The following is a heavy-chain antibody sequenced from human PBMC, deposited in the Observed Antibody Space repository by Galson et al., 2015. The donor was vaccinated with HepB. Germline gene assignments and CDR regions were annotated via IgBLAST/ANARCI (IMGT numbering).Heavy chain of an antibody. Sequence: SLRLSCAASGITLGDYAMNWVRQAPGKGLEWLGFIRSKLYGAATEYAASVKGRFTISRDDSKNIAYLHMNSLQTEDTAVYYCTKSYGSGSYPGGGYYGMDVWGQGTTVTVSS. J-gene: IGHJ6*02. CDR3: TKSYGSGSYPGGGYYGMDV. D-gene: IGHD3-10*01. V-gene: IGHV3-49*04. CDR2: IRSKLYGAAT. CDR1: GITLGDYA.